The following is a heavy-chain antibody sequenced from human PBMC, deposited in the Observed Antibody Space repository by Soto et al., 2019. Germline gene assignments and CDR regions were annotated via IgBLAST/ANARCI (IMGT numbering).Heavy chain of an antibody. CDR1: GFTFSSYA. D-gene: IGHD3-3*01. Sequence: EVQLLESGGGLVQPGGSLRLSCAASGFTFSSYAMSWVRQAPGKGLEWVSAIGGSGDSTYYADSVKGRFTISRDNSKNTLYLQVNSLIAEDTAVYYCAKVLYASMVGNGYLYWGQGALGTVPS. CDR2: IGGSGDST. V-gene: IGHV3-23*01. J-gene: IGHJ4*02. CDR3: AKVLYASMVGNGYLY.